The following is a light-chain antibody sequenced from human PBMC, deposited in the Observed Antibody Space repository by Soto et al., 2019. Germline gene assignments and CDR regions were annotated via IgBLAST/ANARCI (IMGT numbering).Light chain of an antibody. CDR3: SAWDGGLNGYV. Sequence: QSVLTQPPSASGTPGQRVTISCSGSDSNIGRHTVNWYQQLPGSAPRVLIYNTNQRPSGVPGRFSGSKSGTSASLAITGLQSEDEAEYYCSAWDGGLNGYVFGCGTKLTVL. J-gene: IGLJ1*01. V-gene: IGLV1-44*01. CDR2: NTN. CDR1: DSNIGRHT.